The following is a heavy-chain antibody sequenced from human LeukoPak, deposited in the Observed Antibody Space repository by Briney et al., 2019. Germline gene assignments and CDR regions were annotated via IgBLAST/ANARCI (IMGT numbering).Heavy chain of an antibody. CDR1: GFTFSTYW. CDR3: ARDSHCSGDGCSPRVXWXFXX. Sequence: PGGSLRLSCAVSGFTFSTYWMSWVRQAPGKGLEWVANINQDGSEKYYVDSVKGRFTISRDNAKSSLYLQMNTLRAEDTAVYYCARDSHCSGDGCSPRVXWXFXXWGRGTRVT. J-gene: IGHJ2*01. D-gene: IGHD2-15*01. V-gene: IGHV3-7*01. CDR2: INQDGSEK.